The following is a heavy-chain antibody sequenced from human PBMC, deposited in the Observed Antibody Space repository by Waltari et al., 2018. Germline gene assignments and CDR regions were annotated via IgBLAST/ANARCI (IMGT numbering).Heavy chain of an antibody. CDR1: GGTFSSYA. Sequence: QVQLVQSGATVNKPGSVDTVSCTASGGTFSSYAITRVRQAPGQGREWRGRIIPIFGKANYAQKFQGRVTITADESTSTAYMELSSLRSEDTAVYYCAISIAAAGTRDYWGQGTLVTVSS. J-gene: IGHJ4*02. D-gene: IGHD6-13*01. CDR2: IIPIFGKA. CDR3: AISIAAAGTRDY. V-gene: IGHV1-69*15.